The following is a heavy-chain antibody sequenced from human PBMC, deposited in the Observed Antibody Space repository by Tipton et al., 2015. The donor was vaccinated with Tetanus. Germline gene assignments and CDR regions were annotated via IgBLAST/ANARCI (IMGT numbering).Heavy chain of an antibody. V-gene: IGHV5-51*01. D-gene: IGHD2-8*01. CDR1: GYIFNNYW. Sequence: VQLVQSGGEVKKPGESLKISCKGSGYIFNNYWIGWVRQKPGKGLEGMGIIYPGDSDTRYSPSIQGQVTISVDKSINTAYLQWSSLKASDTSMFYCARAHCTDGVCNFDFWGQGALVTVAS. J-gene: IGHJ4*02. CDR2: IYPGDSDT. CDR3: ARAHCTDGVCNFDF.